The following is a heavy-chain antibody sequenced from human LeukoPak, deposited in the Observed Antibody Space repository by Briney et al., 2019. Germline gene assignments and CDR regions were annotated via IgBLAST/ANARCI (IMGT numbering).Heavy chain of an antibody. D-gene: IGHD6-19*01. J-gene: IGHJ4*02. V-gene: IGHV4-4*07. Sequence: SETLSLTCSISGSSISSYYWNWIRQPAGKGLEWIGRIQISGSTNYNPSLKSRVTMSVDTSKNQFSLKLSSVTAADTAVYYCASGGVAGRWPLDYWGQGTLDTVSS. CDR2: IQISGST. CDR1: GSSISSYY. CDR3: ASGGVAGRWPLDY.